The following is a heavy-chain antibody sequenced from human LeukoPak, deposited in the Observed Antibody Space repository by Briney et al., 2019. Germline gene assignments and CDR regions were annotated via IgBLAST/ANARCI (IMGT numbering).Heavy chain of an antibody. CDR3: VRDPYYYDSSGYQDGGMDV. J-gene: IGHJ6*02. CDR1: GGSFSGYY. D-gene: IGHD3-22*01. Sequence: SETLSLTCAVYGGSFSGYYWSWIRQPPGKGLEWIGEINHSGSTNYNPSLKSRVTISVDTSKNQFSLKLSSVTAADTAVYYCVRDPYYYDSSGYQDGGMDVWGQGTTVTVSS. V-gene: IGHV4-34*01. CDR2: INHSGST.